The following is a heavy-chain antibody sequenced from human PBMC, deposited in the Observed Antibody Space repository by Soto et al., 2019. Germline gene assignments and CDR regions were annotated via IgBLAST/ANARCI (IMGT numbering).Heavy chain of an antibody. V-gene: IGHV1-69*02. CDR2: IIPILGIA. D-gene: IGHD3-10*01. CDR1: GGTFSSYT. CDR3: ARRNDYGAFDI. Sequence: QVQLVQSGAEVKKPGSSVKVSCKASGGTFSSYTISWVRQAPGQGLEWMGRIIPILGIANYEXKVQXRVXXXXXXXXXXXXXXXXXXXXXDTAVYYXARRNDYGAFDIWGQGTMVTVSS. J-gene: IGHJ3*02.